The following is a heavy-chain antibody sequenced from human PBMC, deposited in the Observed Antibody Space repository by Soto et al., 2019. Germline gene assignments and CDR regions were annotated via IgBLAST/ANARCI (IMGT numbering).Heavy chain of an antibody. J-gene: IGHJ4*02. CDR3: AVIAAAVNFDY. Sequence: GGSLRLSCAASGFTFSSYSMNWVRQAPGKGLEWVSSISSSSSYIYYADSVKGRLTISRDNAKNSLYLQMNSLRAEDTAVYYCAVIAAAVNFDYWGQGTLVTVSS. V-gene: IGHV3-21*01. CDR1: GFTFSSYS. D-gene: IGHD6-13*01. CDR2: ISSSSSYI.